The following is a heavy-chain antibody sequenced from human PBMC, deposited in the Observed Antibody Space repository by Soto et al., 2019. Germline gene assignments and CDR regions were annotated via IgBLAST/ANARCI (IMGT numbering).Heavy chain of an antibody. CDR3: TTLDRGLSYYYYYMDV. V-gene: IGHV3-15*01. J-gene: IGHJ6*03. CDR1: GFTFSNAW. Sequence: EVQLVESGGGLVKPGGSLRLSCAASGFTFSNAWMSWVRQAPGKGLEWGGRIKSKTDGGTTDYAAPVKGRFTISRDDSKNTLYLQMNSLKTEDTAVYYCTTLDRGLSYYYYYMDVWGKGTTVTVSS. CDR2: IKSKTDGGTT. D-gene: IGHD3-10*01.